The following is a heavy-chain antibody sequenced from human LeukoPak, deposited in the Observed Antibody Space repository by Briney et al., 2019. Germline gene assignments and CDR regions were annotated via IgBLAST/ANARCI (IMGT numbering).Heavy chain of an antibody. CDR1: GGSITNTNY. J-gene: IGHJ4*02. V-gene: IGHV4-4*02. CDR2: VNLQGST. CDR3: AREGGPYRPLDY. Sequence: PSETLSLTCGVSGGSITNTNYWTWVRQPPGKGLEWIGEVNLQGSTKYNPSLMGRVAISVDTSENHISLQSTSVTAADTAVYYCAREGGPYRPLDYSGQGTLVTVSS.